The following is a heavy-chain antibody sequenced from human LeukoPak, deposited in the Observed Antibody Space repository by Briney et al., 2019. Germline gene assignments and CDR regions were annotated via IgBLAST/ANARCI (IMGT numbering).Heavy chain of an antibody. D-gene: IGHD2-2*01. Sequence: SETLTLTCAVYGGSFSGYYWSWVRQPPGKGLEWGGEINRSAVTNYNPSIESRVTISVDTSKNQFSLKVNSVTAADTGVYYCARGYCSSIHCFVVGYHYYYMDVWDKGATVIVSS. CDR1: GGSFSGYY. V-gene: IGHV4-34*01. J-gene: IGHJ6*03. CDR2: INRSAVT. CDR3: ARGYCSSIHCFVVGYHYYYMDV.